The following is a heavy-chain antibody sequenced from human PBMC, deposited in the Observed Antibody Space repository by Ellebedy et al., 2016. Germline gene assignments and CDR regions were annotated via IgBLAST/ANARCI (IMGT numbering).Heavy chain of an antibody. CDR1: GFTFRSYW. CDR2: INRDGSVY. V-gene: IGHV3-7*01. CDR3: VRDMSSGWKFDY. J-gene: IGHJ4*02. Sequence: GESLKISXAASGFTFRSYWMSWVRQAPGKGLEWVANINRDGSVYYYVDSVKGRFSISRDNAKNSLSLQMNSLRDEDTAVYYCVRDMSSGWKFDYWGQGTLVTVSS. D-gene: IGHD6-19*01.